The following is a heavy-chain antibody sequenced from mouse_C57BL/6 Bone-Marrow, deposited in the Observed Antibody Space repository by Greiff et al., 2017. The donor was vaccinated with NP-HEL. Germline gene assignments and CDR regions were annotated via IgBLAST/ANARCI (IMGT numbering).Heavy chain of an antibody. CDR2: IHPSDSAT. CDR3: AITSPYSNYEHYFDY. J-gene: IGHJ2*01. CDR1: GYTFTSYW. D-gene: IGHD2-5*01. Sequence: QVQLQQPGAELVKPGASVKVSCKASGYTFTSYWMHWVKQRPGQGLEWIGRIHPSDSATNYNQKFKGKATLTVDKSSSTAYMQLSSLTSEDSAVYYCAITSPYSNYEHYFDYWGQGTTLTVSS. V-gene: IGHV1-74*01.